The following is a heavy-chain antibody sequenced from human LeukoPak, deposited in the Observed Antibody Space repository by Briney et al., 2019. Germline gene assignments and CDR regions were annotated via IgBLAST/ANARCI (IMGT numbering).Heavy chain of an antibody. Sequence: ASVKVSRKASGDTFSSYAISWVRQAPGQGLEWMGGIIPIFGTANYAQKFQGRVTITADESTSTAYMELSSLRSEDTAVHYCARSDVVVPAAPDYWGQGTLVTVSS. CDR3: ARSDVVVPAAPDY. CDR1: GDTFSSYA. V-gene: IGHV1-69*13. J-gene: IGHJ4*02. D-gene: IGHD2-2*01. CDR2: IIPIFGTA.